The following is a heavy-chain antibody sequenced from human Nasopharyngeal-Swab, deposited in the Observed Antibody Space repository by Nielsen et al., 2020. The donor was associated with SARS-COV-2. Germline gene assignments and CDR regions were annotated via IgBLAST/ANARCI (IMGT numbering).Heavy chain of an antibody. CDR2: ISYDGTNK. Sequence: GESLKISCAATGFIFSNYAMHWVRQAPGKGLEWVVVISYDGTNKYYEDSVKGRFTISRDNSKKTLYMQMNSLRTDDTAVYYCAKDVEVARFGELLLYYYYYSLDVWGQGTTVTVSS. V-gene: IGHV3-30*18. CDR1: GFIFSNYA. D-gene: IGHD3-10*01. CDR3: AKDVEVARFGELLLYYYYYSLDV. J-gene: IGHJ6*02.